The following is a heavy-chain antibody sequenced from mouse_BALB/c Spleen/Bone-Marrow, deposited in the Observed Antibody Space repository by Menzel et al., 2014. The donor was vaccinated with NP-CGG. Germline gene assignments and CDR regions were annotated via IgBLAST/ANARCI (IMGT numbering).Heavy chain of an antibody. J-gene: IGHJ3*01. V-gene: IGHV4-1*02. CDR2: INPDSSTI. Sequence: DVMLVESGGGLVQPGGSLKLSCAASGFDFSRYWMSWVRQAPGKGLEWIGEINPDSSTINYTPSLKDKFIISRDNAKNMLYLQMSKVRSEDTALYYCARLGYYGGFAYWGQGTLVTVSA. CDR1: GFDFSRYW. D-gene: IGHD2-3*01. CDR3: ARLGYYGGFAY.